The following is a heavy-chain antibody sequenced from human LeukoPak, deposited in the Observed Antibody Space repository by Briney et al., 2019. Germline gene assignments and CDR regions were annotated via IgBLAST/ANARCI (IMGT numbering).Heavy chain of an antibody. J-gene: IGHJ4*02. Sequence: GGSLRLSCAASGFTVSTSYMSWVRRAPGKGLEWVSVIYSDGSTNYADSVKGRFTISRDNPKNTLSLQMKSLRPEDTAMYYCARGDYSGYSDFDSWGQGTLVTVTS. CDR2: IYSDGST. CDR1: GFTVSTSY. D-gene: IGHD4-23*01. V-gene: IGHV3-66*02. CDR3: ARGDYSGYSDFDS.